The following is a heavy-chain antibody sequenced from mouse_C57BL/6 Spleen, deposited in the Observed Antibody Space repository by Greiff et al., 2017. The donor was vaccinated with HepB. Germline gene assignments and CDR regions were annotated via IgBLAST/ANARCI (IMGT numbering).Heavy chain of an antibody. D-gene: IGHD1-1*01. CDR1: GYSITSGYY. Sequence: VQLKESGPGLVKPSQSLSLTCSVTGYSITSGYYWNWIRQFPGNKLEWMGYISYDGSNNYNPSLKNRITITRDTSKNTLFLKLNSVTTEDTATYYCARESPPTVSWYFDVWGTGTTVTVSS. CDR3: ARESPPTVSWYFDV. CDR2: ISYDGSN. J-gene: IGHJ1*03. V-gene: IGHV3-6*01.